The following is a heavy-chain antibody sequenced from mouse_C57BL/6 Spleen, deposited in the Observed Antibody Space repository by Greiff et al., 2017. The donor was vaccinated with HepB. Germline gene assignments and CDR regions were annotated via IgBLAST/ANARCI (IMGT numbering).Heavy chain of an antibody. CDR1: GYAFTNYL. Sequence: VKLMESGAELVRPGTSVKVSCKASGYAFTNYLIEWVKQRPGQGLEWIGVINPGSGGTNYNEKFKGKATLTADKSSSTAYMQLSSLTSEDSAVYFCARGRDGSTFDYWGQGTTLTVSS. V-gene: IGHV1-54*01. CDR3: ARGRDGSTFDY. CDR2: INPGSGGT. J-gene: IGHJ2*01. D-gene: IGHD1-1*01.